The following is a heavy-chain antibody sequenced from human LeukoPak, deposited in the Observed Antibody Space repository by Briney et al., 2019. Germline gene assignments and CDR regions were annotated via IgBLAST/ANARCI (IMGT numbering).Heavy chain of an antibody. CDR3: TRDRFYAMDA. J-gene: IGHJ6*02. V-gene: IGHV3-74*03. CDR1: GVTSRNSW. CDR2: ITIDGNST. Sequence: GGSLRLSCVASGVTSRNSWMHWVRQAPGKGLVWVSRITIDGNSTTYADSVKGRFTISRDSAKNTLYLQMNSLRAEDTAVYYCTRDRFYAMDAWGQGTTVTVSS.